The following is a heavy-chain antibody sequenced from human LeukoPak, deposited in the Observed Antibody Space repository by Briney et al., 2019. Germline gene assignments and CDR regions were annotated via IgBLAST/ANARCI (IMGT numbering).Heavy chain of an antibody. V-gene: IGHV4-59*01. J-gene: IGHJ6*03. D-gene: IGHD3-10*01. CDR3: ARAVGSGSFQTYYYYMGV. CDR1: GGSISSYY. Sequence: SETLSLTCTVSGGSISSYYWSWIRQPPGKGLEWIGYIYYSGSTNYNPSLKSRVTISVDTSKNQFSLKLSSVTAADTAVYYCARAVGSGSFQTYYYYMGVWGKGTTVTVSS. CDR2: IYYSGST.